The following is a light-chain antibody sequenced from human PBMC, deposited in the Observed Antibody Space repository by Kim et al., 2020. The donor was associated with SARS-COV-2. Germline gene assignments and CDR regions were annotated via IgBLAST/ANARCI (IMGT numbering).Light chain of an antibody. V-gene: IGKV1-27*01. J-gene: IGKJ4*01. CDR2: AAS. CDR1: QGISND. CDR3: QKYNSARALT. Sequence: SVGDRVTITCRVSQGISNDLAWYQQKPGKVPKLLIYAASTLQSGVPSRFSGSGSGTDFTLTISSLQPEDVATYYCQKYNSARALTFGGGTKVDIK.